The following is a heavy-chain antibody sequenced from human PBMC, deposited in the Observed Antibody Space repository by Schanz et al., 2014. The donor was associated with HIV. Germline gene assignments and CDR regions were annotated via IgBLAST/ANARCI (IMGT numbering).Heavy chain of an antibody. CDR1: GFAFSSSW. V-gene: IGHV3-48*02. Sequence: VQLVESGGGVVQPGKSLRLSCAASGFAFSSSWMHWVRQAPGKGLEWVSKINSGSTIKNYADSVKGRFTISRDNAKNSLYLQMNSLREDDTAIYYCVRDCVSGCPADYWGQGTLVTVSS. CDR3: VRDCVSGCPADY. J-gene: IGHJ4*02. D-gene: IGHD5-12*01. CDR2: INSGSTIK.